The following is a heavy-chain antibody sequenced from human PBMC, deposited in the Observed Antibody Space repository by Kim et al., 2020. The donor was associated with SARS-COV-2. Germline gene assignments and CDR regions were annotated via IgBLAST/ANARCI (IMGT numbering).Heavy chain of an antibody. CDR2: ISWNSVNI. Sequence: GGSLRLSCAASGFSLDDYAMHWVRQVPVKGLEWVSGISWNSVNIAYADSVKGRFTISRDNAKNSLYLQMNNLRAEDTALYYCSKGMVFGCSGASCYSDGWFEYWGQGTLVTVSS. J-gene: IGHJ4*02. CDR1: GFSLDDYA. D-gene: IGHD2-15*01. CDR3: SKGMVFGCSGASCYSDGWFEY. V-gene: IGHV3-9*01.